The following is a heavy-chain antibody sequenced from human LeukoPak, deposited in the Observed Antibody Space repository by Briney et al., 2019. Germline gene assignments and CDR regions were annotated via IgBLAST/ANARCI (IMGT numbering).Heavy chain of an antibody. Sequence: GASVKVSCKASGYTFTSYYMHWVRQAPGQGLEWMGWINPNSGGTNYAQKFQGRVTMTRDTSISTAYMELSRLRSDDTAVYYCARDYYDSSGYYLPDYWGQGTLVTVSS. V-gene: IGHV1-2*02. D-gene: IGHD3-22*01. J-gene: IGHJ4*02. CDR3: ARDYYDSSGYYLPDY. CDR2: INPNSGGT. CDR1: GYTFTSYY.